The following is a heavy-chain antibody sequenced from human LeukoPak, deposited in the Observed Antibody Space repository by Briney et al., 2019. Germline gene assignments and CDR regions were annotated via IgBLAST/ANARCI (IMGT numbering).Heavy chain of an antibody. CDR1: GFTFSSYW. Sequence: AGGSLRLSCAASGFTFSSYWMHWVRQAPGKGLVWLSRINSDGSSSTYADSVEGRFTISRDNAKNSLYMQMNSLRAEDTAVYYCAELGITMIGGVWGKGTTVTISS. J-gene: IGHJ6*04. CDR2: INSDGSSS. D-gene: IGHD3-10*02. V-gene: IGHV3-74*03. CDR3: AELGITMIGGV.